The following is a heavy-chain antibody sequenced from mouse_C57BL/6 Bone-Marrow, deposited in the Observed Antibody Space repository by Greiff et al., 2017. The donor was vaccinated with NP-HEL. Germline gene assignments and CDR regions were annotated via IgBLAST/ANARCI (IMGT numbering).Heavy chain of an antibody. V-gene: IGHV1-26*01. Sequence: VQLQQSGPELVKPGASVKISCKASGYTFTDYYMNWVKQSHGKSLEWIGDINPNNGGTSYNQKFKGKATLTVDKSSSTAYMELRSLTSEDSAVYYCASYGLGYFDYWGQGTTLTVSS. J-gene: IGHJ2*01. CDR1: GYTFTDYY. CDR2: INPNNGGT. CDR3: ASYGLGYFDY. D-gene: IGHD1-1*02.